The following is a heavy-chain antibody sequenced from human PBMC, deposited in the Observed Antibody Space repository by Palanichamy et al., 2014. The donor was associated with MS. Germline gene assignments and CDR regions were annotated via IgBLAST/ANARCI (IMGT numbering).Heavy chain of an antibody. Sequence: QVQLQESGPGLVKPSQTLSLTCTVSGGSISSSGYYWNWIRQHPGEGLEWIGYIRQSGSTYYNPSLKSRISISRDTTKNEFSLNLRSATAADTAIYYCAKLDNSNSYFDYWGQGILVTVSS. CDR2: IRQSGST. J-gene: IGHJ4*02. CDR1: GGSISSSGYY. CDR3: AKLDNSNSYFDY. V-gene: IGHV4-31*03. D-gene: IGHD4-11*01.